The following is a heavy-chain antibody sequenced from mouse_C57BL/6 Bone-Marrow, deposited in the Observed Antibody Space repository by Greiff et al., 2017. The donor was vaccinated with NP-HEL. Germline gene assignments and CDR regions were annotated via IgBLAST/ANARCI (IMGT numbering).Heavy chain of an antibody. CDR1: GFSLSTFGMG. CDR2: IWWDDAK. Sequence: QVTLKVSGPGILQPSQTLSLTCSFSGFSLSTFGMGVGWIRQPSGKGLEWLAHIWWDDAKYYNPALKSRLTISKDTSKNQIFLKIANVDTADTATDYCAGNGGNYPSWFAYGGQGTLVTVSA. CDR3: AGNGGNYPSWFAY. V-gene: IGHV8-8*01. J-gene: IGHJ3*01. D-gene: IGHD2-1*01.